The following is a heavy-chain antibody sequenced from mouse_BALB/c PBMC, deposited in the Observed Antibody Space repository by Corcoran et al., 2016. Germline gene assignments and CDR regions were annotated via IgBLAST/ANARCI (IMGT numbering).Heavy chain of an antibody. CDR2: IFPGSGNT. CDR1: GYSFTSYY. D-gene: IGHD3-2*01. Sequence: QVQLQQSGPELVKPGASVKISCKASGYSFTSYYIHWVKQRPGQGLEWIGWIFPGSGNTKYNEKFKGKATLTADTSSSTAYMHLSSLTSEDSAVYFCAKTARATYYFDYWGQGTTRTVSS. V-gene: IGHV1-66*01. CDR3: AKTARATYYFDY. J-gene: IGHJ2*01.